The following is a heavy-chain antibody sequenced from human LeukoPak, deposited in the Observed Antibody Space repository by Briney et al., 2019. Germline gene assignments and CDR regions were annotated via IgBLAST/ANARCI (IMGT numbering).Heavy chain of an antibody. Sequence: PGGSLRLSCAASGFTFSSYEMNWVRRAPGKGLEWVSYISSSGSTIYYADSVKGRFTISRDNAKNSLYLQTNSLRAEDTAVYYCARETPYSSSWTVFDYWGQGTLVTVSS. CDR2: ISSSGSTI. D-gene: IGHD6-13*01. CDR3: ARETPYSSSWTVFDY. V-gene: IGHV3-48*03. CDR1: GFTFSSYE. J-gene: IGHJ4*02.